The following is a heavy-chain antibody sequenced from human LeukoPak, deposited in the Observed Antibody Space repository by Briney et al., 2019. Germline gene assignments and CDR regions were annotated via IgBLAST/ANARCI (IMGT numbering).Heavy chain of an antibody. CDR3: VRGLLEWLRLETYYFDY. CDR2: IKTDGSQK. CDR1: GFTFGDYA. D-gene: IGHD3-3*01. Sequence: GRSLSLSCTASGFTFGDYAMSWVRQAPGKGLEWVATIKTDGSQKYYVDSVKGRFSTSRDNANNSVYLQMNSLRADDTATYYCVRGLLEWLRLETYYFDYWGQGTLVTVSS. J-gene: IGHJ4*02. V-gene: IGHV3-7*01.